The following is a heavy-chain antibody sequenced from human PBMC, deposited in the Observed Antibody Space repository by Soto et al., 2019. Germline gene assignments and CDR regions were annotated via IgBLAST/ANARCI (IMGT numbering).Heavy chain of an antibody. CDR1: GGSISSSNW. CDR2: IYYSGST. CDR3: ASLYGGTDRVDY. D-gene: IGHD4-17*01. Sequence: PSETLSLTCTVSGGSISSSNWWSWIRQPPGKGLEWIGYIYYSGSTNYNPSLKSRVTISVDTSKNQFSLKLSSVTAADTAVYYCASLYGGTDRVDYWGQGTLVTVSS. V-gene: IGHV4-61*01. J-gene: IGHJ4*02.